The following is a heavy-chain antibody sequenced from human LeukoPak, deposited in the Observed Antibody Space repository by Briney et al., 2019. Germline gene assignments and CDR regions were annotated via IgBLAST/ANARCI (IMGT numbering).Heavy chain of an antibody. J-gene: IGHJ4*02. CDR3: ARRGYCSGGSCYVSY. CDR2: IYXXXXT. V-gene: IGHV4-39*01. CDR1: GGSIXXXXXX. D-gene: IGHD2-15*01. Sequence: SXXLSLTCTVSGGSIXXXXXXWDWIRQXPXXXXXXXXSIYXXXXTXXNPSXXXXXXXSVDTSKNQFSLXLNSVXAXDTAVYYCARRGYCSGGSCYVSYWGQGTLVTVSS.